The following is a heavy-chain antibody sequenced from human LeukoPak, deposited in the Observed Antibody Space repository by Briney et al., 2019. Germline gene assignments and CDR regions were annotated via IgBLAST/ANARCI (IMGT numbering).Heavy chain of an antibody. CDR3: ARAPGYYDSSGSG. CDR2: IYSGGTT. J-gene: IGHJ4*02. V-gene: IGHV3-53*01. CDR1: GFPVSSNY. D-gene: IGHD3-22*01. Sequence: PGGSLRLSCAASGFPVSSNYMSWVRQAPGKGLEWVSIIYSGGTTYYADSVKGRFTISRDNSKNTLYLQMNSLRAEDTAVYYCARAPGYYDSSGSGWGQGTLVTVSS.